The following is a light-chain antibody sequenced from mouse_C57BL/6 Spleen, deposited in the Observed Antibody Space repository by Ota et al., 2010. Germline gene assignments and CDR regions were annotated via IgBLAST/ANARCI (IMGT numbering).Light chain of an antibody. J-gene: IGKJ5*01. CDR3: QNDYSYPPT. Sequence: DIVMTQSPSSLSVSAGEKVTMSCKSSQSLLNXGNQKNYLTWYQQKPGQPPKLLIYWASTRESGVPDRFTGSGSGTDFTLTISSVQAEDLAVYYCQNDYSYPPTFGAGTKLXLK. V-gene: IGKV8-19*01. CDR2: WAS. CDR1: QSLLNXGNQKNY.